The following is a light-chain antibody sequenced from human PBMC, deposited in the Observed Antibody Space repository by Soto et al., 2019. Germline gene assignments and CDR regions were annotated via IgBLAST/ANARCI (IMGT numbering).Light chain of an antibody. CDR3: QQYNSWPLT. CDR2: AAS. CDR1: QSVSSGH. V-gene: IGKV3-15*01. Sequence: EIVLTQSPGTLSLSPGERATLSCRASQSVSSGHLAWYQQKPGQAPRLLIYAASTGATGIPARFSGSGSGSDFTLTISSLQSEDFAVYYCQQYNSWPLTFGPGTKVDIK. J-gene: IGKJ3*01.